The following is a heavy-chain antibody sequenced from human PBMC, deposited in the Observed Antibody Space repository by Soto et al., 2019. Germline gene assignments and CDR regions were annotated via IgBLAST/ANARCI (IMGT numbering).Heavy chain of an antibody. D-gene: IGHD2-15*01. V-gene: IGHV1-3*01. CDR1: GYTFTTYA. Sequence: GASRKVSCKASGYTFTTYAMHWVRQAPGQRPEWMGWINAGNGNTKYSQKFQGRVTITRDTSASTAYMELSSLRSEDTAVYYCAHGGYCSGGSCYGDAFDIWGQGTMVTVSS. J-gene: IGHJ3*02. CDR3: AHGGYCSGGSCYGDAFDI. CDR2: INAGNGNT.